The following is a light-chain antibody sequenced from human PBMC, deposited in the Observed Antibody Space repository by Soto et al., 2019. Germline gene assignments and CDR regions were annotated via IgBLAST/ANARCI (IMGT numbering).Light chain of an antibody. CDR3: QQYSNWPRGT. J-gene: IGKJ1*01. CDR2: GAS. CDR1: QNVYSN. V-gene: IGKV3-15*01. Sequence: EIVMTQSPATLSVSPGDRATLSCRASQNVYSNLAWYQQKPGQAPRLLIYGASTRATGVPARFSGSGSGTEFTLTISSLQSEDFAVYYCQQYSNWPRGTFGQGAKVGIK.